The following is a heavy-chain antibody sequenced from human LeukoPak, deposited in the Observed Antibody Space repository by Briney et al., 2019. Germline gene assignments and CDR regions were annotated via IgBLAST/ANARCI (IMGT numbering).Heavy chain of an antibody. Sequence: GGSPRLSCAASGFTFSSYAMSWVRQAPGKGLEWVAVISDDGRHNYYADSVKGRFTISRDNSKSTLYLQMNSLRDDDSAAYFCARVYLERLTAGYFDHWGQGTQVTVSP. V-gene: IGHV3-30*04. D-gene: IGHD2-8*01. J-gene: IGHJ4*02. CDR2: ISDDGRHN. CDR1: GFTFSSYA. CDR3: ARVYLERLTAGYFDH.